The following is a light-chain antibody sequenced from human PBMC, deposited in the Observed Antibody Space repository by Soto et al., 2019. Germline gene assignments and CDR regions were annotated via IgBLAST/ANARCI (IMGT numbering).Light chain of an antibody. CDR3: SSYTGTGTSVV. CDR2: DVS. CDR1: SRDVGVYNY. V-gene: IGLV2-14*01. J-gene: IGLJ2*01. Sequence: QSALTQPASVSGSPGQSITISCTGTSRDVGVYNYVSWYQQHPDKAPKLMIYDVSNRPSGVSDRFSGSKSGNTASLTISGLQAEDEADYYCSSYTGTGTSVVFGGGTKVTVL.